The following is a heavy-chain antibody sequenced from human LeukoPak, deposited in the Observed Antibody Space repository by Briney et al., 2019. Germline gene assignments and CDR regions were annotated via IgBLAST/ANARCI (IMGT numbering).Heavy chain of an antibody. Sequence: SETLSLTCTVSGGSSSSSSWNWIRQPLGKGLEWIGYICYSGSTKYNPSLESRVTISVDTSKNQISLKLRSVTAADTAIYYCARRQQTGGDNGLHNWFDPWGQGTLVTVSS. V-gene: IGHV4-59*08. J-gene: IGHJ5*02. D-gene: IGHD2-21*01. CDR1: GGSSSSSS. CDR3: ARRQQTGGDNGLHNWFDP. CDR2: ICYSGST.